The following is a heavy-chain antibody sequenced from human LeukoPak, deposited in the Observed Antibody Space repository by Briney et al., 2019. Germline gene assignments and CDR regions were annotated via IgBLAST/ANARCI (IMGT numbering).Heavy chain of an antibody. Sequence: GGSLRLSCAASGFTFSSYWMSWVRQAPGKGLEWVANIKQDGSEKYYVDSVKGRFTISRDNAKNSLYLQMNSLRAEDTAVYYCARAGGYCSSTSCYIPGGADDAFDIWGQGTMVTVSS. V-gene: IGHV3-7*01. D-gene: IGHD2-2*02. CDR2: IKQDGSEK. J-gene: IGHJ3*02. CDR3: ARAGGYCSSTSCYIPGGADDAFDI. CDR1: GFTFSSYW.